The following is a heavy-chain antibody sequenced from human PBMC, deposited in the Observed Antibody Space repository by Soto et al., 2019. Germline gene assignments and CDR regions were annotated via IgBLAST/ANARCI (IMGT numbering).Heavy chain of an antibody. CDR3: ARVHQQYIWFDH. CDR1: GDSIGNALYF. Sequence: PSETLSLTCTVSGDSIGNALYFWGWIRQPPGKGLEWIGSIYYRGNTYYNPSLKSRVTVSLDTSKNQFSLNLRSVTAADTAVYYCARVHQQYIWFDHAGQRSLVTVSS. J-gene: IGHJ5*02. CDR2: IYYRGNT. D-gene: IGHD2-2*01. V-gene: IGHV4-39*02.